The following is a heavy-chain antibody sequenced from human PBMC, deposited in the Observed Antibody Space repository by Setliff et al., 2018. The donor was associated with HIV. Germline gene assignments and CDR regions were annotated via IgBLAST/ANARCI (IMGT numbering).Heavy chain of an antibody. CDR1: GGSFSGYY. CDR2: INHSGST. V-gene: IGHV4-34*01. Sequence: SETLSLTCAVYGGSFSGYYWSWIRQPPGKGLEWIGEINHSGSTNYNPSLKSRVTISIDTSKNQFSLNLTSVTAADTAVYYCAAFFVTPLMTQDLWGQGTLVTVSS. J-gene: IGHJ5*02. CDR3: AAFFVTPLMTQDL. D-gene: IGHD4-17*01.